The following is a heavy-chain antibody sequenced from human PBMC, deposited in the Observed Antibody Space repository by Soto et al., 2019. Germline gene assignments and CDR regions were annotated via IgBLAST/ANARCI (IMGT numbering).Heavy chain of an antibody. J-gene: IGHJ6*02. CDR3: VKDWSGDKCPCMDV. Sequence: EVQLLESGGGLVQPGGSLRLSCAASEFTFSSYAMTWVRQASGKGLEWVASITDSGGSTYYADSVKGRLTISRDNSENTVHLQMNGLRAEDTAIYYCVKDWSGDKCPCMDVWGQGTTVTVSS. D-gene: IGHD3-3*01. V-gene: IGHV3-23*01. CDR2: ITDSGGST. CDR1: EFTFSSYA.